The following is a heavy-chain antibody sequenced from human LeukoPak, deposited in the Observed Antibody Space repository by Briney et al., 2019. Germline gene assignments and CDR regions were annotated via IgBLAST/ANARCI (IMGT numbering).Heavy chain of an antibody. Sequence: GGYLRLSCAASGFTFSSYGMYWVRQAPGKGLEWVAFIRYDGSNKYYADSVKGRFTISRDNAKNSLYLQMNSLRAEDTAVYYCAREDASSLDVWGKGTTVTVSS. J-gene: IGHJ6*04. CDR2: IRYDGSNK. D-gene: IGHD3-10*01. CDR1: GFTFSSYG. V-gene: IGHV3-30*02. CDR3: AREDASSLDV.